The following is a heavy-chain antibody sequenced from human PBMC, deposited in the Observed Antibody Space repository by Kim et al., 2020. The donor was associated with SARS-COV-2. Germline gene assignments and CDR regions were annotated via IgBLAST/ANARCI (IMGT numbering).Heavy chain of an antibody. CDR3: ARAPSKFGGYYFDY. J-gene: IGHJ4*02. V-gene: IGHV7-4-1*02. Sequence: AQGFTGRFVFSLDTSVSTAYLQISSLKAEDTAVYYCARAPSKFGGYYFDYWGQGTLVTVSS. D-gene: IGHD3-22*01.